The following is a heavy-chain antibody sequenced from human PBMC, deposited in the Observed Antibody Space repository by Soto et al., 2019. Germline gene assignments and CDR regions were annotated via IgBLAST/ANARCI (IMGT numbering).Heavy chain of an antibody. J-gene: IGHJ4*02. CDR2: INSDGSSI. CDR1: GFTFSSYW. V-gene: IGHV3-74*01. D-gene: IGHD5-18*01. Sequence: PGGSLRLSCAASGFTFSSYWMHWVRQAPGKGLVWVSRINSDGSSISYADSVKGRFTISRDNSQNTLFLQMTSLRADDTAVYYCAKGGYTFAYEWGQGALVTVSS. CDR3: AKGGYTFAYE.